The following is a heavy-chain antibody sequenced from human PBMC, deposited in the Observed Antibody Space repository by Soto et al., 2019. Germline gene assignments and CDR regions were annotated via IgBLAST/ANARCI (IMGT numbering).Heavy chain of an antibody. CDR2: INPNSGAT. Sequence: ASVKVSCKTSGHTFTGDYLHWVRQAPGQGLEWMGWINPNSGATNFAQKFQGRVTMTRDMPISTAYMELSRLRSDDTAVYYCAKEIGAFDIWGQGTMVTVSS. CDR1: GHTFTGDY. D-gene: IGHD2-21*01. V-gene: IGHV1-2*02. CDR3: AKEIGAFDI. J-gene: IGHJ3*02.